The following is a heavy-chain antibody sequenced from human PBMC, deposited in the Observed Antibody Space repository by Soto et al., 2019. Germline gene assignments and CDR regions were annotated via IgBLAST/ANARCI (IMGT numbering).Heavy chain of an antibody. CDR1: GYTFTSYY. V-gene: IGHV1-46*01. D-gene: IGHD4-17*01. CDR3: ALTRNGDYVGYYYYMDV. Sequence: QVQLVQSGAEVKKPGASVKVSSKASGYTFTSYYMHWVRQAPGQGLEWMGIINPSGGSTSYAQKFQGRVTMTRDTSTSTVYMELSSLRSEDTAVYYCALTRNGDYVGYYYYMDVWGKGTTVTVSS. J-gene: IGHJ6*03. CDR2: INPSGGST.